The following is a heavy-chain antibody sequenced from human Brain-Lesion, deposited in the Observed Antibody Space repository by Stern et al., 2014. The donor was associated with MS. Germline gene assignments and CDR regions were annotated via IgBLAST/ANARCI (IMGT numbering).Heavy chain of an antibody. CDR3: ARGESSRYYYYFDY. CDR2: IYYIGST. Sequence: RSGDNYWSWIRQSPGKGLEWIGYIYYIGSTFYNPYLKSRVTISVDTSQNQFSLRLSSVTAADTAVYYCARGESSRYYYYFDYWGQGTLVTVSS. J-gene: IGHJ4*02. V-gene: IGHV4-30-4*01. D-gene: IGHD3-22*01. CDR1: RSGDNY.